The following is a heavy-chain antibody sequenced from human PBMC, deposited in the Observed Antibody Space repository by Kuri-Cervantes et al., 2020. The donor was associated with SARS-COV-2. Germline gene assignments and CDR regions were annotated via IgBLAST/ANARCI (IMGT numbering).Heavy chain of an antibody. Sequence: GESLKISCAASGFTFSSYGMHWVRQAPGKGLEWVAVISYDGSNKYYADSVKGRFTISRDNSKNTLYLQMNSLRAEDTAVYYCAKWAENYYDSSGYYYKDYYYGMDVWGQGTMVTVSS. V-gene: IGHV3-30*18. CDR3: AKWAENYYDSSGYYYKDYYYGMDV. CDR1: GFTFSSYG. D-gene: IGHD3-22*01. CDR2: ISYDGSNK. J-gene: IGHJ6*02.